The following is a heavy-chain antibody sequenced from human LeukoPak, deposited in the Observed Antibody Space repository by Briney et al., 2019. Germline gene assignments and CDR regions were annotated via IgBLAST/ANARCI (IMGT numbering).Heavy chain of an antibody. D-gene: IGHD2-15*01. J-gene: IGHJ6*02. CDR1: GYTFTTYG. CDR2: INPNSGGT. V-gene: IGHV1-2*02. Sequence: ASVKVSCKASGYTFTTYGVTWVRQAPGQGLEWMGWINPNSGGTNYAQKFQGRVTMTRDTSISTAYMELSRLRSDDTAVYYCARGYCSGGSCSALGYYYYGMDVWGQGTTVTVSS. CDR3: ARGYCSGGSCSALGYYYYGMDV.